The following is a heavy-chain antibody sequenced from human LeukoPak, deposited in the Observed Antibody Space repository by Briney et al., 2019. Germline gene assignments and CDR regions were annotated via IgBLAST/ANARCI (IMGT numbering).Heavy chain of an antibody. CDR2: INSDGSST. V-gene: IGHV3-74*01. CDR1: GFTFSSYW. Sequence: GRSLRLSCAASGFTFSSYWMHWVRQAPGKGLVWVSRINSDGSSTSYADSVKGRFTISRDNAKNTLYLQMNSLRAEDTAVYYCARSAPLSSSSDYYYYYGMDVWGQGTTVTVSS. D-gene: IGHD6-6*01. CDR3: ARSAPLSSSSDYYYYYGMDV. J-gene: IGHJ6*02.